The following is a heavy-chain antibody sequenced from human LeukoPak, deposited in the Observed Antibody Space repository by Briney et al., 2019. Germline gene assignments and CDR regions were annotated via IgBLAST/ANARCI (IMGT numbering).Heavy chain of an antibody. CDR2: IYYSGST. Sequence: SETLSLTCTVSGGSISSGGYYWSWIRQHPGKGLEWIGYIYYSGSTYYNPSLKSRVTISVDTSKNQFSLKLSSVTAADTAVYYCARGGNGYNSSWLARYYYYYMDVWGKGTTVTVSS. D-gene: IGHD6-6*01. V-gene: IGHV4-31*03. CDR1: GGSISSGGYY. J-gene: IGHJ6*03. CDR3: ARGGNGYNSSWLARYYYYYMDV.